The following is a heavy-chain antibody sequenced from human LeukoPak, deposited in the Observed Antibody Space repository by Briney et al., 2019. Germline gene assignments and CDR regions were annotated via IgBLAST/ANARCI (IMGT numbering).Heavy chain of an antibody. J-gene: IGHJ2*01. CDR3: ARRRSTSFSRYFDL. CDR1: GGSFSGYY. CDR2: INHSGST. D-gene: IGHD2-2*01. V-gene: IGHV4-34*01. Sequence: SETLSLTCAVYGGSFSGYYWSGIRQPPGKGLEWIGEINHSGSTNYNPSLKSRVTISVDTSKNQFSLKLSSVTAADTAVYYCARRRSTSFSRYFDLWGRGTLVTVSS.